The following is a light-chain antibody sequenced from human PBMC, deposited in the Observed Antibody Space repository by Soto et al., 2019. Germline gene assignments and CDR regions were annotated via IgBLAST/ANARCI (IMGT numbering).Light chain of an antibody. V-gene: IGKV3-20*01. J-gene: IGKJ1*01. CDR2: GAS. Sequence: EIVSTQSPGTLSLSPGERATLSCRASQSVSSNYLAWYQQKPGQAPRLLIFGASSRATGIPDRFSGSGSGTDFTLTISRLEPEDFAVYYYQQYGSSPWTFGQGTQVDIK. CDR3: QQYGSSPWT. CDR1: QSVSSNY.